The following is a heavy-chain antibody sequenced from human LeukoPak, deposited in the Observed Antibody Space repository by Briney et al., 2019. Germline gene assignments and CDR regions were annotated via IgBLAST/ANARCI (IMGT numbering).Heavy chain of an antibody. J-gene: IGHJ4*02. V-gene: IGHV4-59*01. CDR3: ARVYLSAEYYFDY. Sequence: KPSETLSLTCTVCGGSIDSYYWSWLRQPPGKGLEWIGYIYYTGSTEYHPSLKSRVTISLDTSKNQFSLKLTSVTAADTAVYYCARVYLSAEYYFDYWGQGNLVSVSS. CDR1: GGSIDSYY. CDR2: IYYTGST. D-gene: IGHD5/OR15-5a*01.